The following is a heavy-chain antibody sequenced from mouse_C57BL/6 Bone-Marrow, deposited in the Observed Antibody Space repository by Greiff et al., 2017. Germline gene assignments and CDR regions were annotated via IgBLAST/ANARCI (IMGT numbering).Heavy chain of an antibody. CDR2: IDPENGDT. CDR3: TFYSNWGY. CDR1: FFNINYYY. V-gene: IGHV14-4*01. Sequence: EVQLQQSGAEPVLPSGSLPFCLPSSFFNINYYYIHWVKQRPEQGLEWIGWIDPENGDTEYASKFQGKATITADTSSNTAYLQLSSLTSEDTAVYYCTFYSNWGYWGQGTTLTVSS. J-gene: IGHJ2*01. D-gene: IGHD2-5*01.